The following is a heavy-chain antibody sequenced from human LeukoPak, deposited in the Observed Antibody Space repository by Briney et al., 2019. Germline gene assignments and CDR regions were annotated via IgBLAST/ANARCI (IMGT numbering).Heavy chain of an antibody. Sequence: KPSETLSLTCTVSGGSISSSSFYWGWIRQPPGKGLEWIGIIYYSGSTYYNPSLKSRVTISVDTSKNQFSLKLSSVTAADTAVYYCARDSAWFDPWGQGTLVTVSS. CDR1: GGSISSSSFY. J-gene: IGHJ5*02. V-gene: IGHV4-39*02. CDR2: IYYSGST. CDR3: ARDSAWFDP. D-gene: IGHD6-19*01.